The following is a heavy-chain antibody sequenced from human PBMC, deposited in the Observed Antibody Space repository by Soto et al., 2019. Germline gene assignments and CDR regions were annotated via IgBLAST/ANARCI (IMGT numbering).Heavy chain of an antibody. J-gene: IGHJ4*02. CDR1: GFTFSSYA. CDR2: ISYDGSNK. D-gene: IGHD5-18*01. Sequence: QVQLVESGGGVVQPGRSLRLSCAASGFTFSSYAMHWVRQAPGKGLEWVAVISYDGSNKYYADSVKGRFTISRDNSKNTLDLQMNSLRAEDTAVYYCARGGTWIQLWESFAYWGQGTLVTVSS. V-gene: IGHV3-30-3*01. CDR3: ARGGTWIQLWESFAY.